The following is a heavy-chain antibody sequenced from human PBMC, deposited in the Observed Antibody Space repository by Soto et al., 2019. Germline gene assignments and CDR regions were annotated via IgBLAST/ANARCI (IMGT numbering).Heavy chain of an antibody. CDR1: GGSISSYY. Sequence: QVQLQESGPGLVKPSETLSLTCTVSGGSISSYYWSWIRQPPGKGLEWIGYIYYSGSTNYNPSLKSRVTISVDTSKNQFSLNLSSVTAAATAVYYCAREGLTGTIGLYYYYGMDVWGQGTTVTVSS. D-gene: IGHD1-7*01. J-gene: IGHJ6*02. CDR3: AREGLTGTIGLYYYYGMDV. CDR2: IYYSGST. V-gene: IGHV4-59*01.